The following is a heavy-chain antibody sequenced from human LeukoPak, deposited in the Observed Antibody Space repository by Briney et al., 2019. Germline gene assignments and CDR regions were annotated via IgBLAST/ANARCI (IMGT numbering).Heavy chain of an antibody. CDR1: GFTFSSYS. Sequence: GGSLRLSCAASGFTFSSYSMNWVRQAPGKGLEWVSYISSSSSTIYYADSVKGRFTISRDNSKNTLYLQMNSLRAEDTAVYYCARDRDITFGGVIVSHFFDYWGQGTLVTVSS. V-gene: IGHV3-48*01. CDR3: ARDRDITFGGVIVSHFFDY. J-gene: IGHJ4*02. D-gene: IGHD3-16*02. CDR2: ISSSSSTI.